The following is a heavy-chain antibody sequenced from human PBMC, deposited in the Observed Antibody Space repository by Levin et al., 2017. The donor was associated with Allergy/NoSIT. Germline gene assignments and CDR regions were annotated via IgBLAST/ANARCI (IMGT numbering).Heavy chain of an antibody. Sequence: GGSLRLSCAASGFTFSNYAMSWVRQAPGKGLEWVAGFRDTRYTNYADSVNGRFTISRDNSRNMFYLQMDSLRTEDTALYYCARELGSTDDYWGQGTLVTVSS. D-gene: IGHD4-17*01. CDR3: ARELGSTDDY. CDR2: FRDTRYT. J-gene: IGHJ4*02. V-gene: IGHV3-23*01. CDR1: GFTFSNYA.